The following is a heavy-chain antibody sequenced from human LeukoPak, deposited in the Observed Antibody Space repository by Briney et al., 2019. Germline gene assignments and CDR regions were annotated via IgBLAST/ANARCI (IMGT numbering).Heavy chain of an antibody. Sequence: GGSLKLSCAASGFTFSGSAMHWVRQASGKGLEWVGRIRSKANSYATAYAASVKGRFTISRDDSKNTAYLQMNSLKTEDTAVYYCTRGSSYGGSSRKAYYYYGMDVWGQGATVTVSS. CDR2: IRSKANSYAT. J-gene: IGHJ6*02. V-gene: IGHV3-73*01. D-gene: IGHD5-18*01. CDR3: TRGSSYGGSSRKAYYYYGMDV. CDR1: GFTFSGSA.